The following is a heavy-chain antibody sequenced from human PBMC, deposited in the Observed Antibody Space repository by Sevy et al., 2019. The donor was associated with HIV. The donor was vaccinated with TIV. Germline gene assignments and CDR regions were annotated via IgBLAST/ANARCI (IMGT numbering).Heavy chain of an antibody. CDR1: GFTFDDYA. Sequence: GWSLRLSCAASGFTFDDYAMHWVRQAPGKGLEWVSGISWNSGSIGYADSVKGRFTISRDNAKNSLYLQMNSLRAEDMALYYCAKDMGGSGSYYPFDYWGQGTLVTVSS. J-gene: IGHJ4*02. V-gene: IGHV3-9*03. D-gene: IGHD3-10*01. CDR2: ISWNSGSI. CDR3: AKDMGGSGSYYPFDY.